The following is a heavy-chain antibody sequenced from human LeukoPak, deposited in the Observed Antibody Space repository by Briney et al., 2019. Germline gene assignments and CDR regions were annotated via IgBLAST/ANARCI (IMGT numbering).Heavy chain of an antibody. D-gene: IGHD2-15*01. J-gene: IGHJ4*02. Sequence: TETLSLTCTVSGGSISSYYWSWIRQPPGKGLEWIGYIYYSGSTNNNPSLKSRVTISVDTSKNQFSLKLSSVTAADTAVYYCARGSGGSCDYWGQGTLVTVSS. CDR2: IYYSGST. CDR1: GGSISSYY. CDR3: ARGSGGSCDY. V-gene: IGHV4-59*01.